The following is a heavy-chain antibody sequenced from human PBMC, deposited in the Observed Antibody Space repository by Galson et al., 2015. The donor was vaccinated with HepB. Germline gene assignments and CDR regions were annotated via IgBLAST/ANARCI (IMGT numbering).Heavy chain of an antibody. CDR1: GYSFFRYG. V-gene: IGHV1-18*04. D-gene: IGHD2-15*01. CDR3: ARRGYCSSGRCYSPSDDALDI. J-gene: IGHJ3*02. Sequence: SVKVSCKASGYSFFRYGISWVRQAPGQGLEWMGWTSTYSSITNYAQKFLGRVTMTTDTSTITAYMELRSLRFDDTAVYYCARRGYCSSGRCYSPSDDALDIWGQGTMVTVSS. CDR2: TSTYSSIT.